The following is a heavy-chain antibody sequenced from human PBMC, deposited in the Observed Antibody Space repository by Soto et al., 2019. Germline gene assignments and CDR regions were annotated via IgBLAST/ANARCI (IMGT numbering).Heavy chain of an antibody. J-gene: IGHJ4*02. V-gene: IGHV4-4*02. Sequence: QVQLQESGPGLVKPSGTLSLTCAVSGGAISSSSWWSWVRQSPGKGLEGIGDMYYSGRTNYNPSLKSRLTISVDKSKNQFSLNLSSVTAADTAVYYCASLIAANSNWGQGTLVTVS. D-gene: IGHD6-6*01. CDR1: GGAISSSSW. CDR2: MYYSGRT. CDR3: ASLIAANSN.